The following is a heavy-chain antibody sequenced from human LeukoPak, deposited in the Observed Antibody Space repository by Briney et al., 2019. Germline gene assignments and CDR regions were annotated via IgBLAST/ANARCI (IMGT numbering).Heavy chain of an antibody. Sequence: TGGSLRLSCSASGFTFSSYSMNWVRQAPGKGLEWVSSISSSSSYIYYADSVKGRFTISRDNAKNSLYLQMNSLRAEDTAVYYCARVGGPYYDYVWYFDYWGQGTLVTVSS. CDR3: ARVGGPYYDYVWYFDY. D-gene: IGHD3-16*01. J-gene: IGHJ4*02. CDR1: GFTFSSYS. V-gene: IGHV3-21*01. CDR2: ISSSSSYI.